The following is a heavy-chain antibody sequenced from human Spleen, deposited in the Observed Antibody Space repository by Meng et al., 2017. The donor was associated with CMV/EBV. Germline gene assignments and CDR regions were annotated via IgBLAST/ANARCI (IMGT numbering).Heavy chain of an antibody. CDR1: GGSVSSGSYY. V-gene: IGHV4-61*01. Sequence: ESLKISCTVSGGSVSSGSYYWSWLRQPPGKGLEWIGYIYYSGSTNYNPSLKSRVPISVDTSKNPFSLKLSSVTAADTAVYYCARKAYYVSSGTDWFDPWGQGTLVTVSS. J-gene: IGHJ5*02. D-gene: IGHD3-22*01. CDR2: IYYSGST. CDR3: ARKAYYVSSGTDWFDP.